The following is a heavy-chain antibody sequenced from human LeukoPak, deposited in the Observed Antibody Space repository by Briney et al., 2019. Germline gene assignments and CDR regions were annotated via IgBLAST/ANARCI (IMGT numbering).Heavy chain of an antibody. CDR2: ISGSGGST. CDR1: GFTFSSYG. Sequence: GGTLRLSCAASGFTFSSYGMSWVRQAPGKGREWVSAISGSGGSTYYADSVKGRFTISRDNSKNTLYLQMNSLRAEDTAVYYCAKDRGDYDSSGNPWRDYFDYWGQGTLVTVSS. V-gene: IGHV3-23*01. D-gene: IGHD3-22*01. CDR3: AKDRGDYDSSGNPWRDYFDY. J-gene: IGHJ4*02.